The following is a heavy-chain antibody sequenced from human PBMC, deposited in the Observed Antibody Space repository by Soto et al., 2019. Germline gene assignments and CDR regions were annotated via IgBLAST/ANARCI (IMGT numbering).Heavy chain of an antibody. Sequence: SSETLSLTCTVSGGSISSSSYYWGWIRQPPGKGLEWIGSIYYSGSTYYNPSLKSRVTISVDTSKNQFSLKLSSVTAADTAVYYCARLIGGPYGDFDYWGQGTLVTVSS. CDR1: GGSISSSSYY. D-gene: IGHD4-17*01. CDR3: ARLIGGPYGDFDY. V-gene: IGHV4-39*01. J-gene: IGHJ4*02. CDR2: IYYSGST.